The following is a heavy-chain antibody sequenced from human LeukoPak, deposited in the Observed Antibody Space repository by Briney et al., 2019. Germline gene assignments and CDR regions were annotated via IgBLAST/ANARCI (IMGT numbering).Heavy chain of an antibody. V-gene: IGHV3-23*01. CDR3: AKDGGSGNRQQLGY. CDR2: IGSGGTT. Sequence: GGSLGLSCAASGFTFSSYTMSWVRQAPGKGLEWVSSIGSGGTTYYADSVKGRFTISRDNSKNTLYLQMTSLRAEDTAVYCCAKDGGSGNRQQLGYWGQGSLVTVSS. CDR1: GFTFSSYT. J-gene: IGHJ4*02. D-gene: IGHD6-13*01.